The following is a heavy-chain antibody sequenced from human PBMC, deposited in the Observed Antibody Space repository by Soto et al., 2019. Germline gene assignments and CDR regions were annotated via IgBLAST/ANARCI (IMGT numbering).Heavy chain of an antibody. D-gene: IGHD6-19*01. V-gene: IGHV1-3*01. J-gene: IGHJ6*02. CDR1: GYTFSSFS. CDR3: ARDLDTSSARGSAHLYVMAV. Sequence: ASVKVSCKASGYTFSSFSIHWVRQAPVQRLEWMGWIHAGNGNTQFSERFQGRVTSTRDTSAIIAYMELSSLISEDTAVYYCARDLDTSSARGSAHLYVMAVPGQRTTVIVS. CDR2: IHAGNGNT.